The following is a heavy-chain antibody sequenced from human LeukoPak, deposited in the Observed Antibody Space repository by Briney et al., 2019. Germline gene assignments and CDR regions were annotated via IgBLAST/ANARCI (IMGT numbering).Heavy chain of an antibody. V-gene: IGHV3-30*04. J-gene: IGHJ3*02. CDR2: ISYDGSNK. CDR1: GFTFSSYA. Sequence: GGSLRLSCAASGFTFSSYAMHWVRQAPGKGLEWVAVISYDGSNKYYADSVKGRFTISRDNSKNTLYPQMNSLRAEDTAVYYCAREVSTGSSWYRDAFDIWGQGTMVTVSS. CDR3: AREVSTGSSWYRDAFDI. D-gene: IGHD6-13*01.